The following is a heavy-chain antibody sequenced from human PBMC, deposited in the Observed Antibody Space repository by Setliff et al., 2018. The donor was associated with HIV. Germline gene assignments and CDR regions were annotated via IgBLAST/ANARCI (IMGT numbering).Heavy chain of an antibody. CDR2: IYYSGST. CDR3: ARDPPGYGDSNDY. V-gene: IGHV4-59*11. D-gene: IGHD4-17*01. Sequence: SETLSLTCIVSGASISSQYWSWIRQSPGKGLEWIGYIYYSGSTTYNPTLKSRVTMSIDTSKNQFSLKVRSVSAADTAVYYCARDPPGYGDSNDYWGQGMLVTVSS. J-gene: IGHJ4*02. CDR1: GASISSQY.